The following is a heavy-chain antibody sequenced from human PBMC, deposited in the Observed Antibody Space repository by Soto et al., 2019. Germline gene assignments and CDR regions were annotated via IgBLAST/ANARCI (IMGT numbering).Heavy chain of an antibody. CDR2: ISAYNGNT. Sequence: ASVKVSCKASGYTFTSYGITWVRQAPGQGLEWMGWISAYNGNTNYAQKLQGRVTMTTDTSTSTAYMELRSLRSDDTAVYYCARDLGYCSSTSCSVGWFDPWGQGTLVPVSS. D-gene: IGHD2-2*01. CDR1: GYTFTSYG. J-gene: IGHJ5*02. CDR3: ARDLGYCSSTSCSVGWFDP. V-gene: IGHV1-18*01.